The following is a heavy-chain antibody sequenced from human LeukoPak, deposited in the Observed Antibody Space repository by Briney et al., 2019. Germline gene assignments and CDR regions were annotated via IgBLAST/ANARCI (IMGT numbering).Heavy chain of an antibody. CDR1: GYTFTGYY. V-gene: IGHV1-2*02. D-gene: IGHD2-2*01. Sequence: ASVKVSCKASGYTFTGYYMHWVRQAPGQGLEWMGWINPNSGGTNYARKFQGRVTMTRDTSISTAYMELSRLRSDDTAVYYCAREGPICSSTSCHTNSLDYWGQGALVTVSS. J-gene: IGHJ4*02. CDR3: AREGPICSSTSCHTNSLDY. CDR2: INPNSGGT.